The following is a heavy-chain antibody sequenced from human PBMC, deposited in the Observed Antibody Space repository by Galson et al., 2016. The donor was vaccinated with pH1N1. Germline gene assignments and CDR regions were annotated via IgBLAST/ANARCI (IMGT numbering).Heavy chain of an antibody. CDR3: AKASQYCRGGSCYANWLDP. CDR1: GFTFSNFG. V-gene: IGHV3-30*18. J-gene: IGHJ5*02. D-gene: IGHD2-15*01. CDR2: ISYDGSDQ. Sequence: SLRLSCAASGFTFSNFGIHWVRQAPGKGLEWVAVISYDGSDQYCADSVKGRVTISRDNSKNTVYLLLNSVTTEDTAVYFCAKASQYCRGGSCYANWLDPWGQGTLVTVSS.